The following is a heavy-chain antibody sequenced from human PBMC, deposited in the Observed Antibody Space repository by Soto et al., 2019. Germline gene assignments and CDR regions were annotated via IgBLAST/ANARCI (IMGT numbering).Heavy chain of an antibody. D-gene: IGHD6-13*01. CDR1: GYTFTSYG. Sequence: ASVKVSCKASGYTFTSYGISWVRQAPGQGLEWVARINPYNGNTNYAQKLQGRVTVTRDTSTSTVYMELSSLISEDTAVYYCARDLAAADYWGQGTLVTVSS. V-gene: IGHV1-18*01. CDR3: ARDLAAADY. J-gene: IGHJ4*02. CDR2: INPYNGNT.